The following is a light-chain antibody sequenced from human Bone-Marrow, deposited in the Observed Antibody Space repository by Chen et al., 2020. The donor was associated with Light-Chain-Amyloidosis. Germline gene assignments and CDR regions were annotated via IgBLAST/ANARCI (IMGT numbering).Light chain of an antibody. CDR1: QSVSSY. J-gene: IGKJ1*01. CDR2: DAS. CDR3: QQRSDWPPK. V-gene: IGKV3-11*01. Sequence: ETVLTQSPATLSLSPGERATLSCRASQSVSSYLAWYQQKPGQAPRLLIYDASNRATCIPARFSGSESGTDVTLAISSLEPEDFAVYYCQQRSDWPPKFGQGTKLEIK.